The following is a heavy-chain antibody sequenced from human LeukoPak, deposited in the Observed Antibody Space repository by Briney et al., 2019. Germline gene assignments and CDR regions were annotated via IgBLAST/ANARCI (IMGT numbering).Heavy chain of an antibody. J-gene: IGHJ4*02. Sequence: SGGSLRLSCAASGLTFSDYAMRWFRQAPRKGLEWVSTITSGFTPHYADSVKGRFTISRDNSKNMFHLQLNSLRAEDTAVYYCAKDYSDSRVADVFFEYWGQGTPVTVSS. D-gene: IGHD2-15*01. CDR1: GLTFSDYA. CDR2: ITSGFTP. CDR3: AKDYSDSRVADVFFEY. V-gene: IGHV3-23*01.